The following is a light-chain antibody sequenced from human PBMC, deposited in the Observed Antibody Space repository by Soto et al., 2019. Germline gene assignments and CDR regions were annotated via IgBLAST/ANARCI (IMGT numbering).Light chain of an antibody. V-gene: IGKV1-9*01. J-gene: IGKJ5*01. CDR3: QQFNSFPIT. CDR1: QGISSY. Sequence: DIQLTQSPSFLSVSVGDRVTITCRASQGISSYLAWYQQKPGKAPKFLISAASTLESGVPSRFSGGGSGIEFTLTISSLQPEDFATYYCQQFNSFPITFGQGTRLEIK. CDR2: AAS.